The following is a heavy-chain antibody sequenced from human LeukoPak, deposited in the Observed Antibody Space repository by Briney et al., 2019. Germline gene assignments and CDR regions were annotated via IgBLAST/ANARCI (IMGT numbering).Heavy chain of an antibody. CDR1: GFTFSSNS. Sequence: GGSLRLSWAASGFTFSSNSMNWVRQPQGKGLEWVSSISSSSSYIYYADSVKGRFTISRDNAKNPLYPQMNSLRAEDTAVYYCARDSEPTDYGDHPDAFDIWGQGTMVTVSS. J-gene: IGHJ3*02. D-gene: IGHD4-17*01. V-gene: IGHV3-21*01. CDR3: ARDSEPTDYGDHPDAFDI. CDR2: ISSSSSYI.